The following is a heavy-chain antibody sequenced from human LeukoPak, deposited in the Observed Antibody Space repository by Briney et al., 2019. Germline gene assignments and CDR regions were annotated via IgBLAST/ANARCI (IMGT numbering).Heavy chain of an antibody. CDR2: MYTSGST. CDR3: ARGRGAKITHFDY. D-gene: IGHD3-10*01. J-gene: IGHJ4*02. Sequence: SETLSFTCTVSGGSIYSGTYYWSWLRQPAGKGLEWIGRMYTSGSTNYNPSLKSRVTISIDTSKNQFSLKLSSVTAADTAVYYCARGRGAKITHFDYWGQGTLVTVSS. CDR1: GGSIYSGTYY. V-gene: IGHV4-61*02.